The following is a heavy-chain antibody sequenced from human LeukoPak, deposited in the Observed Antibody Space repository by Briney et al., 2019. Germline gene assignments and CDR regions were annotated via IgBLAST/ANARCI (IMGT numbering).Heavy chain of an antibody. CDR1: GYTFTSYD. Sequence: ASVKVSCKASGYTFTSYDINWVRQATGQGLEWMGWMNANSGNTGYAQKFQGRVTMTRNTSISTAYMELSSLRSEDTAVYYCARALRTYYDFWSGYYTPPYYYYYMDVWGKGTTVTVSS. D-gene: IGHD3-3*01. CDR3: ARALRTYYDFWSGYYTPPYYYYYMDV. CDR2: MNANSGNT. V-gene: IGHV1-8*01. J-gene: IGHJ6*03.